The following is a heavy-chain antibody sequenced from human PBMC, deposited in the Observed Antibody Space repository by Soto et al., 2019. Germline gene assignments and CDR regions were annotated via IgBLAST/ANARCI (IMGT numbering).Heavy chain of an antibody. CDR3: ARAVAVPADFAY. V-gene: IGHV1-2*04. J-gene: IGHJ4*02. CDR2: INPNSGGT. CDR1: GYTFTGYY. D-gene: IGHD6-19*01. Sequence: ASVKVSCKASGYTFTGYYMHWVRQAPGQGLEWMGWINPNSGGTNYAQKFQGWVTITRDTSAGTAYMELSSLRSEDTAVYYCARAVAVPADFAYWGQGTLVTVSS.